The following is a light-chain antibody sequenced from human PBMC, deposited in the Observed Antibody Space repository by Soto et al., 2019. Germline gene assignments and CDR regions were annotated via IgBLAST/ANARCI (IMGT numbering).Light chain of an antibody. CDR1: NSDVGGYNF. Sequence: QSVLTQPCSVSGSPGQSVTISCTGTNSDVGGYNFVSWYQQHPGKAPKLMIYDVSKRPSGVPDRFSGSKSGNTASLTISGLQAEDEADYYCCSYAGSYTWVFGGGTKLTVL. CDR2: DVS. J-gene: IGLJ3*02. V-gene: IGLV2-11*01. CDR3: CSYAGSYTWV.